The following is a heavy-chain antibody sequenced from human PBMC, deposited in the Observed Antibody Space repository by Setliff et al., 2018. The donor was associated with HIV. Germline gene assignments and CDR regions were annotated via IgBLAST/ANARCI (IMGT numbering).Heavy chain of an antibody. CDR1: GYSLTSGYY. CDR3: ARVKSIKTTLVRLWPRFDL. Sequence: SETLSLTCGVSGYSLTSGYYWGWIRQPPGKGLEWIGSIHDSGRTYYNPSLKSRVTMSVDTSKNQFSLKVRSLTAADTGLYYCARVKSIKTTLVRLWPRFDLWGQGTQVTVSS. D-gene: IGHD3-10*01. J-gene: IGHJ5*02. CDR2: IHDSGRT. V-gene: IGHV4-38-2*01.